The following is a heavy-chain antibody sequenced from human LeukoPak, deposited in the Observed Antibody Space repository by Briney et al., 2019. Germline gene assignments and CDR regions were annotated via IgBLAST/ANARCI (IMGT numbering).Heavy chain of an antibody. Sequence: ASVKVSCNASGYTFTGYYIHWVRQAPGQGLECMGWINPNSGGTNYAQKFQGSVTMTRDTSISTAYMERSRLRSDDTAVYYCARGGSGSYFSWLDPWGQGTLVTVSS. V-gene: IGHV1-2*02. CDR2: INPNSGGT. CDR1: GYTFTGYY. J-gene: IGHJ5*02. CDR3: ARGGSGSYFSWLDP. D-gene: IGHD3-10*01.